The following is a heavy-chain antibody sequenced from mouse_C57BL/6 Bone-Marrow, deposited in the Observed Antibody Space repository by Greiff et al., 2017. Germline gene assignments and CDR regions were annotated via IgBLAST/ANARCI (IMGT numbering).Heavy chain of an antibody. Sequence: QVQLQQPGAELVKPGASVKMSCKASGYTFTSYWITWVKQRPGQGLEWIGDIYPGSGSTNYNEKFKSKATLTVATSSSTAYMQLSSLTSEDSAVYYCAGTALDYWGQGTTLTVSS. J-gene: IGHJ2*01. CDR1: GYTFTSYW. V-gene: IGHV1-55*01. D-gene: IGHD4-1*01. CDR2: IYPGSGST. CDR3: AGTALDY.